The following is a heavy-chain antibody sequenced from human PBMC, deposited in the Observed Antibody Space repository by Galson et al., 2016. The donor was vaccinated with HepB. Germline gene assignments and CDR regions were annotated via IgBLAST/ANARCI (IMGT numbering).Heavy chain of an antibody. CDR2: IYTSGST. CDR3: ARDLYSYGYRNYFDY. Sequence: SETLSLTCTVSGGSNSNYYWNWIRQPAGKGLEWIGHIYTSGSTNYNPSLKSRVTMSVDTSKNQFSLKLSSVTAADAAVYYCARDLYSYGYRNYFDYWGQGTLVTVSS. D-gene: IGHD5-18*01. J-gene: IGHJ4*02. CDR1: GGSNSNYY. V-gene: IGHV4-4*07.